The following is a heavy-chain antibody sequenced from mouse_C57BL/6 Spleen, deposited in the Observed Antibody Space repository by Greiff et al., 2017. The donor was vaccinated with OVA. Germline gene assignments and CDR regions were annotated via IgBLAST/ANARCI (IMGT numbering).Heavy chain of an antibody. CDR3: ARSLGRNYFDY. J-gene: IGHJ2*01. CDR2: IRNKANGYTT. V-gene: IGHV7-3*01. Sequence: EVKLVESGGGLVQPGGSLSLSCAASGFTFTDYYMSWVRQPPGKALEWLGFIRNKANGYTTEYSASVKGRFTISRDNSQSILYLQMNALRAEDSATYYCARSLGRNYFDYWGQGTTLTVSS. CDR1: GFTFTDYY.